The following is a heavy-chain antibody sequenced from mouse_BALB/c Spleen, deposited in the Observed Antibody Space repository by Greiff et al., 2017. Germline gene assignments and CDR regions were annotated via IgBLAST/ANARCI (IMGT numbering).Heavy chain of an antibody. Sequence: EVKLVESGPGLVKPSQSLSLTCTVTGYSITSDYAWNWIRQFPGNKLEWMGYISYSGSTSYNPSLKSRISITRDTSKNQFFLQLNSVTTEDTATYYCATGITTGAWFAYWGQGTLVTVSA. D-gene: IGHD2-4*01. CDR2: ISYSGST. CDR3: ATGITTGAWFAY. J-gene: IGHJ3*01. CDR1: GYSITSDYA. V-gene: IGHV3-2*02.